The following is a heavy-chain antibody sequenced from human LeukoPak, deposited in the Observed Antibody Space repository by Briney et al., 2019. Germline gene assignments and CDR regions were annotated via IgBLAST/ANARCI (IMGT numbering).Heavy chain of an antibody. D-gene: IGHD4-17*01. V-gene: IGHV3-23*01. CDR3: TKDPNGDYVGAFDP. J-gene: IGHJ5*02. CDR1: GFSFSSFA. Sequence: GGSLRLSCATSGFSFSSFAMTWVRQAPGKGLEWVSSISGGHYPTYNTDSVKGRFTVSRDNSKNTLYLQMNSLRADDTAVYYCTKDPNGDYVGAFDPWGQGTLVTVSS. CDR2: ISGGHYPT.